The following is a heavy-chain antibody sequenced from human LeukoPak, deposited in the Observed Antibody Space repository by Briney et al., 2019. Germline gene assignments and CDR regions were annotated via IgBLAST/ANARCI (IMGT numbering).Heavy chain of an antibody. CDR3: ASSPYYDFWSGYPAAFDI. CDR2: IYYSGST. D-gene: IGHD3-3*01. V-gene: IGHV4-61*05. CDR1: GGSISSSSYY. J-gene: IGHJ3*02. Sequence: SETLSLTCTVSGGSISSSSYYWGWIRQPPGKGLEWIGYIYYSGSTNYNPSLKSRVTISVDTSKNQFSLKLSSVTAADTAVYYCASSPYYDFWSGYPAAFDIWGQGTMVTVSS.